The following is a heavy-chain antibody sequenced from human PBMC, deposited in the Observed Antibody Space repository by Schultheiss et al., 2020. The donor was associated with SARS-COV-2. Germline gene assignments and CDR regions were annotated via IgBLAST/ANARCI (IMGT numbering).Heavy chain of an antibody. V-gene: IGHV3-21*05. CDR2: ISSSSSYT. CDR1: GFTFSSYS. Sequence: GESLKISCAASGFTFSSYSMNWVRQAPGKGLEWVSYISSSSSYTNYADSVKGRFTISRDNAKNSLYLQMNSLRAEDTAVYYCAKDRSDLSASGSYDPDFHHYGMDVWGQGTTVTVSS. D-gene: IGHD3-10*01. CDR3: AKDRSDLSASGSYDPDFHHYGMDV. J-gene: IGHJ6*02.